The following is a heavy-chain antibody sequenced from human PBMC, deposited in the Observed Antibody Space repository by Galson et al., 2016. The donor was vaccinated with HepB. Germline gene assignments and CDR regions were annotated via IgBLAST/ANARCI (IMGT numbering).Heavy chain of an antibody. CDR2: TYHTSNWYS. CDR3: ARGHPVVPFSFYFDY. J-gene: IGHJ4*02. V-gene: IGHV6-1*01. CDR1: GDSVSSKSAA. D-gene: IGHD2-15*01. Sequence: CAISGDSVSSKSAAWNWIRHSPSRGLEWLGRTYHTSNWYSDYAVSVKSRITINPDTSKNQFPLQLNSVTPEDTAVYYCARGHPVVPFSFYFDYWGQGSLVTVSS.